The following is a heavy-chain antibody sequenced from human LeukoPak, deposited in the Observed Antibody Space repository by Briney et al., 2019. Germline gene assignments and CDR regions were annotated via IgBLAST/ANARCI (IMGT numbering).Heavy chain of an antibody. D-gene: IGHD3-3*02. V-gene: IGHV4-39*07. Sequence: SETLSLTCTVSGGSISSSSYYWGWIRQPPGKGLEWIGSIYYSGSTYYNPSLKSRVTISVDTSKNQFSLKLSSVTAADTAVYYCARGAFAYFDLWGRGTLVTVSS. J-gene: IGHJ2*01. CDR2: IYYSGST. CDR3: ARGAFAYFDL. CDR1: GGSISSSSYY.